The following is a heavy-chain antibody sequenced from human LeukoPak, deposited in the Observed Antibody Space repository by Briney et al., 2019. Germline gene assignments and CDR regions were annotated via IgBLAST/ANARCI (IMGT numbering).Heavy chain of an antibody. D-gene: IGHD2-2*01. CDR3: ASEDIVVVPAATLRDLGFDY. V-gene: IGHV4-34*01. CDR1: GGSFSGYY. Sequence: PSETLSLTCAVYGGSFSGYYWSWIRQPPGKGLEWIGEINHSGSTNYNPSLKSRVTISVDTSKNQFSLKLSSVTAADTAVYYCASEDIVVVPAATLRDLGFDYWGQGTLVTVSS. CDR2: INHSGST. J-gene: IGHJ4*02.